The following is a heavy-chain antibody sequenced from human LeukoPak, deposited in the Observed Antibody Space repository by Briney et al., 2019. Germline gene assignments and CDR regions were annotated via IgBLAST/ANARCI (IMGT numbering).Heavy chain of an antibody. CDR2: MNPNSGNT. V-gene: IGHV1-8*01. J-gene: IGHJ4*02. D-gene: IGHD2-21*02. CDR3: ARQRTAYCGGDCYFFDY. CDR1: GYTFTSYD. Sequence: ASVKVSCKASGYTFTSYDINWVRQATGQGLEWMGWMNPNSGNTGYAQKFQGRVTMTRNTSISTAYMELSRLRSDDTAVYYCARQRTAYCGGDCYFFDYWGQGTLVTVSS.